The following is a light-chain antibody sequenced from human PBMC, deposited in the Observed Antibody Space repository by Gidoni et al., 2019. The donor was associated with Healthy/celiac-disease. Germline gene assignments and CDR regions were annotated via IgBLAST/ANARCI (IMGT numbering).Light chain of an antibody. J-gene: IGKJ4*01. CDR1: QVISNY. V-gene: IGKV1-27*01. CDR3: QKYNSAPPLT. CDR2: AAS. Sequence: DIQITPAPSSLSASVGDRVTIPCRASQVISNYLAWYQQEPGKVPKLLIYAASTLQSGVPSRFSGSGSGTDFTLTISSLQPEDVATYYCQKYNSAPPLTFGGGTKVEIK.